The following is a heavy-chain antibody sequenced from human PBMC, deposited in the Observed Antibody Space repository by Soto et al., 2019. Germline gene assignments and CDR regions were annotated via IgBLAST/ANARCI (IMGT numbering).Heavy chain of an antibody. V-gene: IGHV1-3*01. CDR2: INAGNGNT. D-gene: IGHD3-22*01. J-gene: IGHJ5*02. CDR3: ARVGHYYDSSGYYDEGRSFDP. Sequence: ASVKVSCKASGYTFTSYTMHWVRQAPGQRLEWMGWINAGNGNTKYSQKFQGRVTITKDTSASTAYMELSSLRSEGTAVYYCARVGHYYDSSGYYDEGRSFDPRGQGTLVTVSS. CDR1: GYTFTSYT.